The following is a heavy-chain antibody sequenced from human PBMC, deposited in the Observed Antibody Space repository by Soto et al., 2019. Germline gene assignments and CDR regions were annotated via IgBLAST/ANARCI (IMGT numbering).Heavy chain of an antibody. V-gene: IGHV3-30-3*01. CDR1: GFTFSSYA. Sequence: PGGSLRLSCAASGFTFSSYAMHWVRQAPGKGLEWVAVISYDGSNKYYADSVKGRFTISRDNSKNTLYLQMNSLRAEDTAVYYCARASGYCSGGSCYSVLYYWGQGT. D-gene: IGHD2-15*01. CDR3: ARASGYCSGGSCYSVLYY. CDR2: ISYDGSNK. J-gene: IGHJ4*02.